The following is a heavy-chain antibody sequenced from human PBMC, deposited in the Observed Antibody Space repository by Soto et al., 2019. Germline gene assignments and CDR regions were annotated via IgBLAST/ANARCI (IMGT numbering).Heavy chain of an antibody. CDR2: ISYDGSNK. CDR3: ARAGGSGGWYAPFGL. J-gene: IGHJ4*02. D-gene: IGHD6-19*01. CDR1: GFTFSSYA. Sequence: QVQLVESGGGVVQPGRSLRLSCAASGFTFSSYAMHWVRQAPGKGLEWVAVISYDGSNKYYADSVKGRFTISRDNSKNTLYLQLHSLRAECAAVYYCARAGGSGGWYAPFGLWGQGTLVAGSS. V-gene: IGHV3-30-3*01.